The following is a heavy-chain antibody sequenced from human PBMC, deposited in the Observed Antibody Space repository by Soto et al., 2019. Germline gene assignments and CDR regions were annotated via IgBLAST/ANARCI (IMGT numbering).Heavy chain of an antibody. D-gene: IGHD3-22*01. CDR3: ARVVAMGYYDSSGLDY. CDR1: GCTFSSYA. Sequence: SVKVSCKASGCTFSSYAISWVRQAPGQGLEWMGGIIPIFGTANYAQKFQGRVTITADESTSTAYMELSSLRSEDTAVYYCARVVAMGYYDSSGLDYWGQGTLVTVSS. CDR2: IIPIFGTA. V-gene: IGHV1-69*13. J-gene: IGHJ4*02.